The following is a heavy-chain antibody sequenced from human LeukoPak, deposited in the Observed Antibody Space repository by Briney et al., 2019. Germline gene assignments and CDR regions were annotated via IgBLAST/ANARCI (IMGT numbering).Heavy chain of an antibody. D-gene: IGHD6-13*01. J-gene: IGHJ4*02. Sequence: GGSLRLSCAASGFTFSSCAMSWVRQAPGKELEWVSGITDSGSNTFYADSVKGRFTISRDNYRNTLFLQMSSLRAEDTAVYYCAKDVVSSSWLDFDYWGQGTQVTVSS. V-gene: IGHV3-23*01. CDR1: GFTFSSCA. CDR3: AKDVVSSSWLDFDY. CDR2: ITDSGSNT.